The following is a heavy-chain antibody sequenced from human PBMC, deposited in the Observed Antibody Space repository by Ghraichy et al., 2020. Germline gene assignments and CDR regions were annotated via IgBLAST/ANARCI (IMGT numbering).Heavy chain of an antibody. CDR1: GGSISSSSYY. D-gene: IGHD3-22*01. V-gene: IGHV4-39*01. Sequence: SETRPLTCTVSGGSISSSSYYWGWIRQPPGKGLEWIGSIYYSGSTYYNPSLKSRVTISVDTSKNQFSLKLSSVTAADTAVYYCASKGLDYYDSSGTYYFDYWGQGTLVTVSS. CDR2: IYYSGST. J-gene: IGHJ4*02. CDR3: ASKGLDYYDSSGTYYFDY.